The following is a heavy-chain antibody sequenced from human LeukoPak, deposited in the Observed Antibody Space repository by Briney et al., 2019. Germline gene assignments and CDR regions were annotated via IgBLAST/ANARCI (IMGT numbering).Heavy chain of an antibody. V-gene: IGHV3-7*01. Sequence: GWSLRLSREGSGFTFRTYLMTWVRQPPGKGLDWVANIKQDGSEKYYVDSVKGRFTISRDNAQNSLYLQMNSLRAEDTAVYYCARPRDSGWSKTWDYWGQGTLVTVSS. CDR1: GFTFRTYL. D-gene: IGHD6-13*01. CDR3: ARPRDSGWSKTWDY. J-gene: IGHJ4*02. CDR2: IKQDGSEK.